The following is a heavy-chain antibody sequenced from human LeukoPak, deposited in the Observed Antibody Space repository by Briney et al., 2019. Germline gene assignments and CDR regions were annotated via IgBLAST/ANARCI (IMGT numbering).Heavy chain of an antibody. CDR1: GFTFSSYA. D-gene: IGHD3-3*01. Sequence: GGSLRLSCAASGFTFSSYAMSWVRQAPGKGLEWVSAISGSGGSTYYADSVKGRFTISRDNSKNTLYLQMNSPRAEDTAVYYCAKDSDYYDFWSGYYTADYWGQGTLVTVSS. CDR2: ISGSGGST. J-gene: IGHJ4*02. CDR3: AKDSDYYDFWSGYYTADY. V-gene: IGHV3-23*01.